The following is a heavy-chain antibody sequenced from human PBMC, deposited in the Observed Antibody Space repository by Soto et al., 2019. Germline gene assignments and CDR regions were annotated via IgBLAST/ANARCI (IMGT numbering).Heavy chain of an antibody. CDR3: ARDSNGYPNFDY. J-gene: IGHJ4*02. Sequence: ASVKVSCKASGGTFSSYAISWVRQAPGQGLEWMGGIIPIFGTANYAQKFQGRVTITADESTSTAYMELSSLRSEDTAVYYCARDSNGYPNFDYWGQGTLVTVSS. D-gene: IGHD3-22*01. CDR2: IIPIFGTA. V-gene: IGHV1-69*13. CDR1: GGTFSSYA.